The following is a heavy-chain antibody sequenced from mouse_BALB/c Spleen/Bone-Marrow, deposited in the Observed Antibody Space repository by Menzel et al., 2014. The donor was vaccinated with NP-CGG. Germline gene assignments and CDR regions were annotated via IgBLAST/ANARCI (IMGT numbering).Heavy chain of an antibody. D-gene: IGHD1-1*01. Sequence: VQLQQPGAELVKPGASVKLSCTASGFNIKDTYMHWVKQRPEQGLEWIGRIGPANGNTKYDPKFQGKATITADTSSNTAYLQLSSLTSEDTAVYYCASYYYGRYFDVWGAGTTVTGSS. CDR1: GFNIKDTY. J-gene: IGHJ1*01. CDR2: IGPANGNT. CDR3: ASYYYGRYFDV. V-gene: IGHV14-3*02.